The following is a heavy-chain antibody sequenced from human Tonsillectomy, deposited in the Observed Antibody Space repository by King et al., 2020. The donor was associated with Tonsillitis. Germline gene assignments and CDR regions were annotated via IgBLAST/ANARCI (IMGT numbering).Heavy chain of an antibody. J-gene: IGHJ2*01. CDR2: IYYSGST. Sequence: VQLQESGPGLVKPSQTLSLTCTVSGGSISSGGYYWSWVRQHPGKGLEWIGYIYYSGSTYYNPSLKSRVTMSVDTSKNQFSLKLTSVTVADTAVFYCARATPDGSVGRGLIKTYWYFDLWGRGTLVTVSS. D-gene: IGHD3-10*01. V-gene: IGHV4-31*03. CDR3: ARATPDGSVGRGLIKTYWYFDL. CDR1: GGSISSGGYY.